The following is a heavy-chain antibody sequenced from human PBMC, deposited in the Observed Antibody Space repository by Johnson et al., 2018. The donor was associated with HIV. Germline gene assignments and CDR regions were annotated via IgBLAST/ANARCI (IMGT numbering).Heavy chain of an antibody. CDR2: ITYDGRNK. Sequence: QVQLVESGGGVMQPGKSLRLSCEASGFTFRSYAMHWVRQAPGKGLEWVAVITYDGRNKYYTDSVKGRFIISRDNSKNMTNLQMNSLRAEDTAVYYCARVPPWALGATCWLDAFDIWGQGTMVTVSS. D-gene: IGHD1-26*01. V-gene: IGHV3-30*04. CDR1: GFTFRSYA. CDR3: ARVPPWALGATCWLDAFDI. J-gene: IGHJ3*02.